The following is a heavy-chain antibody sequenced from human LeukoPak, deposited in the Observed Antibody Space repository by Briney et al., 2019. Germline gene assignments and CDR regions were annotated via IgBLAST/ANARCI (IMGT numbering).Heavy chain of an antibody. CDR1: GGSISSGDYY. J-gene: IGHJ4*02. CDR2: IYYSGST. V-gene: IGHV4-30-4*08. D-gene: IGHD6-6*01. Sequence: SETLSLTCTVSGGSISSGDYYWSGIRQPPRKGLEWIGYIYYSGSTYYNPSLKSRVTISVDTSKNQFSLKLSSVTAADTAVYYCAGSTPYYFDYWGQGTLVTVSS. CDR3: AGSTPYYFDY.